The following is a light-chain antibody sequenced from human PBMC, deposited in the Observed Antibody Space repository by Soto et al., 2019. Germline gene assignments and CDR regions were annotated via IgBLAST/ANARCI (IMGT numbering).Light chain of an antibody. Sequence: DIQMTQSPPTLSASVADGVTMTCRASQSISKWLAWYQQKPGTAPKLLIYDASNLESGAPARFSGSGSGTEFTLTIRSLQPDDFATYYCQQYDSYSPLTFGGGTKVDIK. CDR3: QQYDSYSPLT. CDR2: DAS. V-gene: IGKV1-5*01. CDR1: QSISKW. J-gene: IGKJ4*01.